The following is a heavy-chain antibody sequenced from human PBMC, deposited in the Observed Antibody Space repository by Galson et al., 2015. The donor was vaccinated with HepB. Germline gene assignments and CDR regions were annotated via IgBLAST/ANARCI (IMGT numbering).Heavy chain of an antibody. J-gene: IGHJ4*02. D-gene: IGHD4-17*01. CDR1: GGTFSSYA. V-gene: IGHV1-69*04. Sequence: ASGGTFSSYAISWVRRAPGQGLEWMGRIIPILGIANYAQKFQGRVTITADKSTSTAYMELSSLRSEDTAVYYCARADDYGDYGSRPFDYWGQGTLVTVSS. CDR2: IIPILGIA. CDR3: ARADDYGDYGSRPFDY.